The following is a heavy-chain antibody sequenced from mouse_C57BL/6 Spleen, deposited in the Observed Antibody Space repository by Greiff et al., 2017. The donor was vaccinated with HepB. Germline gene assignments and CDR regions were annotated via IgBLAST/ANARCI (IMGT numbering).Heavy chain of an antibody. CDR2: INPNNGGT. CDR3: ARSNDYGSSSGKNFDY. V-gene: IGHV1-18*01. D-gene: IGHD1-1*01. CDR1: GYTFTDYN. Sequence: VQLKQSGPELVKPGASVKIPCKASGYTFTDYNMDWVKQSHGKSLEWIGDINPNNGGTIYNQKFKGKATLTVDKSSSTAYMELRSLTSEDTAVYYCARSNDYGSSSGKNFDYWGQGTTLTVSS. J-gene: IGHJ2*01.